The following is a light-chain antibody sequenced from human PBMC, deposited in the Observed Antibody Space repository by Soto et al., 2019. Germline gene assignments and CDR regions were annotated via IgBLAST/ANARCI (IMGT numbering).Light chain of an antibody. V-gene: IGKV3-15*01. Sequence: DIVLTQSPGILSLSPVERASLSCGASQSISSSFLAWYQQKPGQAPRLLIYGASTRATGIPARFSGSGSGTEFTLTISSLQSEDFAVYYCQQYNNWAITFGQGTRLEIK. CDR1: QSISSS. CDR3: QQYNNWAIT. J-gene: IGKJ5*01. CDR2: GAS.